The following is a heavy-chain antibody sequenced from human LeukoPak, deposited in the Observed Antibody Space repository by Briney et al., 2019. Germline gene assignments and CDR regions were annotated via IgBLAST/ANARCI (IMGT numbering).Heavy chain of an antibody. CDR2: INHSGST. V-gene: IGHV4-34*01. CDR1: GGSFSGYY. J-gene: IGHJ4*02. D-gene: IGHD3-3*01. Sequence: KPSETLSLTCAVYGGSFSGYYWSWIRQPPGKGLEWIGEINHSGSTNYNPSLKSRVTISVDTSKNQFSLKLSSVTAADTAVYYCARGYDFWSGYYVFDYWGQGTLVTVSS. CDR3: ARGYDFWSGYYVFDY.